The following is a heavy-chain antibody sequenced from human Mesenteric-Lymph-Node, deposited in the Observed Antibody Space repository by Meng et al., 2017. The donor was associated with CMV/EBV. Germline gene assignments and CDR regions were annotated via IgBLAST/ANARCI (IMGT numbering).Heavy chain of an antibody. CDR3: AKDGRSRRYSYGYD. J-gene: IGHJ4*02. D-gene: IGHD5-18*01. V-gene: IGHV3-30*02. Sequence: GESLKISCAASGFTFSSYAMSWVRQAPGKGLEWVAFIWYDGSNKYYADSVKGRFTISRDNSKNTLYLQMNSLRAEDTAVFYCAKDGRSRRYSYGYDWGQGTLVTVSS. CDR2: IWYDGSNK. CDR1: GFTFSSYA.